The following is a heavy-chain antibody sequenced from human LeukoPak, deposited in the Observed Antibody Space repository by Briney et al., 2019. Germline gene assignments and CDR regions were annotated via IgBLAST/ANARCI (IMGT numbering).Heavy chain of an antibody. CDR1: GGSFSGYY. CDR3: ARGALIGFDY. D-gene: IGHD3-16*01. Sequence: SETLSLTCAVYGGSFSGYYWSWIRQPPGKGLEWIGEINHSGSTNYNPSLKSRVTISVDTSKNQFSLKLSSVTAADTAVYYCARGALIGFDYWGQGTLVTVSS. J-gene: IGHJ4*02. CDR2: INHSGST. V-gene: IGHV4-34*01.